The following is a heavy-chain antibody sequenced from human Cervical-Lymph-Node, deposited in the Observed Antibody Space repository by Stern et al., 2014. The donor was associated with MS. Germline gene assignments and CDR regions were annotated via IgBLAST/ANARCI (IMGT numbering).Heavy chain of an antibody. J-gene: IGHJ5*01. V-gene: IGHV3-9*01. Sequence: EVQLVESGGGLVQPGRSLRLSCAASGFKFVDYAMHWVRQVPGKGLEWVSSISWSRSTIRYADSVRGRFTISRDNAKNSLYLEMKSLRPEDTAIYYCAKDDGLGGVATYLDSWGQGALVTVSS. CDR2: ISWSRSTI. D-gene: IGHD2-8*02. CDR3: AKDDGLGGVATYLDS. CDR1: GFKFVDYA.